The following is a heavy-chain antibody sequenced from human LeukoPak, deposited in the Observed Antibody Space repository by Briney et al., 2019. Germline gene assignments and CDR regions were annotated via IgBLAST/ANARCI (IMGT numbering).Heavy chain of an antibody. J-gene: IGHJ4*02. CDR3: TGGAGD. CDR2: IKQDGSDK. Sequence: GGSLRLSCVPSGFTFSINRMSWVREAPGKGLEWVANIKQDGSDKYYVASVKGRFTISRDNAEKSLSLQMNSLRAEDTAVYYCTGGAGDWGQGTPVTVSS. CDR1: GFTFSINR. V-gene: IGHV3-7*01.